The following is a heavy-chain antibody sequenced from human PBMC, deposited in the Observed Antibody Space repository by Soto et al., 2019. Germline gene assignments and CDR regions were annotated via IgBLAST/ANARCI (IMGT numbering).Heavy chain of an antibody. CDR2: IQSDGSSP. J-gene: IGHJ4*02. V-gene: IGHV3-74*01. CDR3: AKLLHSGYDSVY. CDR1: GFSFSEYW. Sequence: EVHLVESGGGVVQPGGSLRLSCAASGFSFSEYWMHWVRQAPGKGLEWVSRIQSDGSSPSYADSVKGRFTISRDNAKNTLYLQINSLRSEDTAVYFCAKLLHSGYDSVYWGQGTLVTVSS. D-gene: IGHD5-12*01.